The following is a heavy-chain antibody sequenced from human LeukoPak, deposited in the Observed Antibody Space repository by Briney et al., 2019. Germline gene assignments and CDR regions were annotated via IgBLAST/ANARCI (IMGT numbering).Heavy chain of an antibody. V-gene: IGHV3-30*18. J-gene: IGHJ4*02. CDR1: GFTFSRHA. Sequence: GGSLRLSCAASGFTFSRHAMHWVRQAPGKGLEWVAVISNHGNNIDYVDSVKGRFTISRDNSNNTPFLQMNSLRPDDTAVYYCAKMGAPIDYWGQGILVTVSS. CDR3: AKMGAPIDY. D-gene: IGHD1-26*01. CDR2: ISNHGNNI.